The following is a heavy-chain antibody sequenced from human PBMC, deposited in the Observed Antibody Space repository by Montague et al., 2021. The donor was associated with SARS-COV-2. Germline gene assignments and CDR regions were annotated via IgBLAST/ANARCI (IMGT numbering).Heavy chain of an antibody. CDR3: ARGTKRVFTYDYDSSGYASDY. V-gene: IGHV4-59*10. Sequence: SETLSLTCAVYGGSFSGYYWSWIRQPAGKGLEWIGRIYASGNTNYNPSLKSRVTMSVDTSKNQFSLKLSSVTAADTAVYYCARGTKRVFTYDYDSSGYASDYWGQGTLVTASS. CDR1: GGSFSGYY. D-gene: IGHD3-22*01. CDR2: IYASGNT. J-gene: IGHJ4*02.